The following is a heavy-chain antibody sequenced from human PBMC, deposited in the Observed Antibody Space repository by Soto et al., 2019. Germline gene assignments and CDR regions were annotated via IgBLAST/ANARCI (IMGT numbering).Heavy chain of an antibody. D-gene: IGHD2-21*01. J-gene: IGHJ3*02. CDR3: ASVLHCVIGHRPICTFDT. V-gene: IGHV5-51*01. Sequence: EYLKISCKGSGYGFSIYCIAWLRQLPGKGLEWVGIIYPGNSNTMYSPSFQGQVTISADTALSTTYLQWDTLKPSDTAIYFCASVLHCVIGHRPICTFDTWAQ. CDR2: IYPGNSNT. CDR1: GYGFSIYC.